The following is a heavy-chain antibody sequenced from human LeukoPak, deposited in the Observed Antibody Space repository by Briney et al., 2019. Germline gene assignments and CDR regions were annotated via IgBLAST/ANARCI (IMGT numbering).Heavy chain of an antibody. D-gene: IGHD4-17*01. CDR3: ARGAAVTTPPLFDY. CDR2: IYHSGSS. V-gene: IGHV4-30-2*01. Sequence: PSETLSLTCAVSGGSISSGGYSWSWIRQPPGKGLGWIGYIYHSGSSYYNPSLKSRVTLSVDRSKNQFSLKLSSVTAADTAVYYCARGAAVTTPPLFDYWGQGTLVTVSS. J-gene: IGHJ4*02. CDR1: GGSISSGGYS.